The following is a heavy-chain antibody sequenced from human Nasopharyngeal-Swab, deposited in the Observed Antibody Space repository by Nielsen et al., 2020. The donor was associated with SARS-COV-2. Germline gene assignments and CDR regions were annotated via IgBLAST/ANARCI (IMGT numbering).Heavy chain of an antibody. CDR3: ARDLWPAFIASHGMDG. Sequence: GESLKISCAASGFTFSSYAMHWVRQAPGKGLEWVAVISYDGSNKYYADSVKGRFTISRDNSKNTLYLQMNSLRAEDTAVYYCARDLWPAFIASHGMDGWGQGTTVTVSS. CDR1: GFTFSSYA. J-gene: IGHJ6*02. V-gene: IGHV3-30*04. CDR2: ISYDGSNK. D-gene: IGHD6-6*01.